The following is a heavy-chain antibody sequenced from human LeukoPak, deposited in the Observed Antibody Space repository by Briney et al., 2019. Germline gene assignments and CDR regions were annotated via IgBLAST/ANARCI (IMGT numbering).Heavy chain of an antibody. Sequence: GASGEVSCKASGYTFTSYGISWGRQAPGQGLEGRGWISVYNGNTNYAQKHQGRVTMTTDTSTSTAYMELRSLRSDDTAVYYCARDLSDFWSGYYHNLYFDYWGQGTLVTVSS. J-gene: IGHJ4*02. CDR1: GYTFTSYG. CDR2: ISVYNGNT. V-gene: IGHV1-18*01. D-gene: IGHD3-3*01. CDR3: ARDLSDFWSGYYHNLYFDY.